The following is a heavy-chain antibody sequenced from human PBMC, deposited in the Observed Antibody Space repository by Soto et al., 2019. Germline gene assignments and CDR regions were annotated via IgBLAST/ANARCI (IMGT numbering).Heavy chain of an antibody. CDR1: GFTFSTNW. CDR3: LIAYCGGDCSA. CDR2: INSDGSST. D-gene: IGHD2-21*02. J-gene: IGHJ5*02. V-gene: IGHV3-74*01. Sequence: PGVSLRLSCATSGFTFSTNWMHWVRQAPGKGLVWVSRINSDGSSTSYADSVKGRFTVSRDNAKSTLYLQVNSLTADDTAIYYCLIAYCGGDCSAWGQGT.